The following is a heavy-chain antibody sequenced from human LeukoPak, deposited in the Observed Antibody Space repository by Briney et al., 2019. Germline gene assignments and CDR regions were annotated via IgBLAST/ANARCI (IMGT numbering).Heavy chain of an antibody. CDR1: GFSFRDYW. D-gene: IGHD3-10*01. V-gene: IGHV3-7*01. CDR2: IEPDGSGK. Sequence: GGSLRLSCAASGFSFRDYWMSWVRQAPGKGLEWVADIEPDGSGKTYVDSVKGRFTISRDNAQQSLYLQMDTLTAEDTAVYYCVTSWVRQERDFWGQGTLVTGSS. CDR3: VTSWVRQERDF. J-gene: IGHJ4*02.